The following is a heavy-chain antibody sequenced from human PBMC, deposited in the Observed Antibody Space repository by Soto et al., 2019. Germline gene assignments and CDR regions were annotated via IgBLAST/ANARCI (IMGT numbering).Heavy chain of an antibody. J-gene: IGHJ4*02. D-gene: IGHD6-19*01. CDR1: GYTFTSYG. CDR3: AREAVSGRTGFDY. Sequence: QVQLVQSGAEVKKPGASVKVSCKASGYTFTSYGISWVRQAPGQGLEWMGWVNAYNGNTNNAQKFLGRVTMTTDTSTSTAQMELRSPRSDDTAVYYCAREAVSGRTGFDYWGQGTLVTVSS. CDR2: VNAYNGNT. V-gene: IGHV1-18*01.